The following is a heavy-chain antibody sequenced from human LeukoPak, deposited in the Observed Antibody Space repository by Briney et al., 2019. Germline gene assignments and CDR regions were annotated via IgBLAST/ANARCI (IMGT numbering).Heavy chain of an antibody. V-gene: IGHV4-39*01. D-gene: IGHD3-10*01. Sequence: SETLSLTCSISGGSITSRDHYWAWIRQPPGKGLEWIASVYYSGSTYYDTTLQSRVTLSVDTSGNQFSLRVTSVTAADTAVYYCARHYGPWGQGTLVTVSS. CDR2: VYYSGST. CDR3: ARHYGP. J-gene: IGHJ5*02. CDR1: GGSITSRDHY.